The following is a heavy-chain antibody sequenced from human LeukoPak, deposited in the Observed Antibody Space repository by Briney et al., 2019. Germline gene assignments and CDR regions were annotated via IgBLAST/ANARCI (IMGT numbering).Heavy chain of an antibody. V-gene: IGHV3-74*01. CDR1: GFTFSGYW. CDR2: INNDGSST. Sequence: GGSLRLSCAASGFTFSGYWMHWVRQAPGKGLVWVSRINNDGSSTTYAGSVKGRFTISRDNAKNTLDLQMNSLTAEDTAVYYCARGGWGTAIDYLGQGALVTVSS. CDR3: ARGGWGTAIDY. J-gene: IGHJ4*02. D-gene: IGHD1-7*01.